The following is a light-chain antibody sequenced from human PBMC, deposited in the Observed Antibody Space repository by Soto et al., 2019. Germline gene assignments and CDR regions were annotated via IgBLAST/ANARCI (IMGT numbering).Light chain of an antibody. CDR1: SSDVGDYNY. V-gene: IGLV2-14*03. CDR2: EVT. Sequence: SVLTQPASVSGSPGQSITISCTGTSSDVGDYNYVSWYQQHPGRVPKLLIYEVTNRPSGVSNRFSGSKSGNTASLTISGLQAEDEAHYYCNSYTSSGTLAFGGGTKLTVL. CDR3: NSYTSSGTLA. J-gene: IGLJ2*01.